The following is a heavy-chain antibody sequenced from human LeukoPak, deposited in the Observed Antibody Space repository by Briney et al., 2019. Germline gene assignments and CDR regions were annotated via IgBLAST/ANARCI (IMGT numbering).Heavy chain of an antibody. J-gene: IGHJ4*02. CDR1: GGTFSSYA. CDR2: IIPIFGTA. Sequence: SVKVSCKASGGTFSSYAISWVRQAPGHGLDWMGRIIPIFGTANYAQKFQGRVTITTDESTSTAYMELSSLRSEDTAVYYCARDSSSWTYFDYWGQGTLVTVSS. D-gene: IGHD6-13*01. V-gene: IGHV1-69*05. CDR3: ARDSSSWTYFDY.